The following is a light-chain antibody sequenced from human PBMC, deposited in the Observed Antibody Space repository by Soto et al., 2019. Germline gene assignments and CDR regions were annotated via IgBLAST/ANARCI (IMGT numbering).Light chain of an antibody. J-gene: IGLJ2*01. CDR1: SSDVGSYNL. V-gene: IGLV2-23*02. Sequence: QSALTQPASVSGSPGQSITISCTGTSSDVGSYNLVSWYHQHPGKAPKLMIYEVSKRPSGVSNRLSGSKSGNTASLTISGLQAEDEADYYCCSYAGSSTVVFGGGTTLTVL. CDR3: CSYAGSSTVV. CDR2: EVS.